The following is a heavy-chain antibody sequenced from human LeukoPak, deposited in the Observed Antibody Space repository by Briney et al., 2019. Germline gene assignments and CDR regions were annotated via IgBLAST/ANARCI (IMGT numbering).Heavy chain of an antibody. CDR1: GFTFTSYA. Sequence: GGSLRLSCAASGFTFTSYAMNWVRQAPGKGLEWVSTISGSGSSTYYVDSVKGRFTISRDNSKNTLYLQMNSLRAEDTAEYYCAKDRTVGASYWYFDLWGRGTLVTVSS. J-gene: IGHJ2*01. D-gene: IGHD1-26*01. CDR2: ISGSGSST. V-gene: IGHV3-23*01. CDR3: AKDRTVGASYWYFDL.